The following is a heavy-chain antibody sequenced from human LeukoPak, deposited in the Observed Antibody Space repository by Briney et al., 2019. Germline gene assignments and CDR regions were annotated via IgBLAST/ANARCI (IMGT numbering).Heavy chain of an antibody. Sequence: GGSLRLSCTASGFAFTSYFMTWVRQAPGKGPVWVPRINSDGSSTSYADSVKGRFTISRDNAKNTLYLQMNSLRAEDTAVYYCLIVVVPAATDYWGQGTLVTVSS. V-gene: IGHV3-74*01. CDR1: GFAFTSYF. J-gene: IGHJ4*02. D-gene: IGHD2-2*01. CDR3: LIVVVPAATDY. CDR2: INSDGSST.